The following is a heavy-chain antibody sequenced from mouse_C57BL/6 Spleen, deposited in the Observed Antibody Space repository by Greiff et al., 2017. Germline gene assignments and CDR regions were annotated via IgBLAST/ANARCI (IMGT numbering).Heavy chain of an antibody. D-gene: IGHD1-1*01. Sequence: QVQLKQPGAELVKPGASVKMSCKASGYTFTSYWITWVKQRPGQGLEWIGDIYPGSGSTNYNEKFKSKATLTVDTSSSTAYMQLSSLTSEDSAVYYCARGHLSLRGWFAYWGQGTLVTVSA. J-gene: IGHJ3*01. CDR1: GYTFTSYW. V-gene: IGHV1-55*01. CDR3: ARGHLSLRGWFAY. CDR2: IYPGSGST.